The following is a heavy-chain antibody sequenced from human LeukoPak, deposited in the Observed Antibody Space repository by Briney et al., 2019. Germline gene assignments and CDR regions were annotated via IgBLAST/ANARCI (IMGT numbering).Heavy chain of an antibody. Sequence: SDTLSLTCTVSGGSISSYYWSWIRQPPGKGLECIGYIYYSGSTNYNPSLKSRVTISIDTSRNQFSLKLSSVTAADTAVYYCARLYSGYGNRYFDIWGRGSLVTVFS. CDR2: IYYSGST. V-gene: IGHV4-59*08. CDR1: GGSISSYY. J-gene: IGHJ2*01. CDR3: ARLYSGYGNRYFDI. D-gene: IGHD1-26*01.